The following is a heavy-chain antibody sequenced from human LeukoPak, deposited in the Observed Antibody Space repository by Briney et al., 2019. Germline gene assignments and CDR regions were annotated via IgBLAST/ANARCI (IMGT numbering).Heavy chain of an antibody. CDR3: ASPGPFYGDYVAFDI. D-gene: IGHD4-17*01. CDR2: IYHSGST. CDR1: GGSFSGYY. V-gene: IGHV4-34*01. Sequence: PSETLSLTCAVYGGSFSGYYWSWIRQPPGKGLEWIGYIYHSGSTYYNPSLKSRVTISVDTSKNQFSLKLSSVTAADTAVYYCASPGPFYGDYVAFDIWGQGTMVTVSS. J-gene: IGHJ3*02.